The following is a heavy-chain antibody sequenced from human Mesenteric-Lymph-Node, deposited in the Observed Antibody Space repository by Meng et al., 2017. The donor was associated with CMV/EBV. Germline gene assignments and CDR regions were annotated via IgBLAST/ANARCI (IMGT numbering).Heavy chain of an antibody. D-gene: IGHD2-21*01. Sequence: GESLKISCAASGFTFSSYAMHWVRQAPGKGLEWVTFIRHDGSNEKYVDSVKGRFTISRDNSKNTLYLQMNSLRAEDTAVYYCAKDWSISYWGQGTLVTVSS. J-gene: IGHJ4*02. CDR3: AKDWSISY. CDR2: IRHDGSNE. V-gene: IGHV3-30*02. CDR1: GFTFSSYA.